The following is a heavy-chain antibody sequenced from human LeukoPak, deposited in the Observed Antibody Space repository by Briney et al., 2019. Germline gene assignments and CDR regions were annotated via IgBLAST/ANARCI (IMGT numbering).Heavy chain of an antibody. CDR2: INPNSGGT. CDR1: GYTFTGYY. Sequence: GASVKVSCKASGYTFTGYYMHWVRQAPGQGLEWMGWINPNSGGTNYAQKFQGRVTMTRDTSISTAYMELSRLRSDDTAVYYCARLLWFGETHFDYWGQGTLVTVSP. J-gene: IGHJ4*02. V-gene: IGHV1-2*02. D-gene: IGHD3-10*01. CDR3: ARLLWFGETHFDY.